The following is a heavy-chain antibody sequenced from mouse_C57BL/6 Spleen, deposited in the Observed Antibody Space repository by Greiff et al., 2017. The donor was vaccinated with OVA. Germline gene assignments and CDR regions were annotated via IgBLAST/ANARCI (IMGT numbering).Heavy chain of an antibody. J-gene: IGHJ1*03. V-gene: IGHV1-69*01. Sequence: QVQLQQPGAELVMPGASVKLSCKASGYTFTSYWMHWVKQRPGQGLEWIGEIDPSDSYTNYNQKFKGKSTLTVDKSSSTAYMQLSSLTSEDSAVYYCARKAYYSNLWDFDVWGTGTTVTVSS. CDR2: IDPSDSYT. CDR1: GYTFTSYW. CDR3: ARKAYYSNLWDFDV. D-gene: IGHD2-5*01.